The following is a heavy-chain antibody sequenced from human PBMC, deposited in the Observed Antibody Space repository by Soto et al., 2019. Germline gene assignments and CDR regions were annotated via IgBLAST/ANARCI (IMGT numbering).Heavy chain of an antibody. V-gene: IGHV1-69*02. CDR2: IIPILGIA. Sequence: QVQLVQSGAEVKKPGSSVKVSCKASGGTFSSYTISWVRQAPGQGLEWMGRIIPILGIANYAQKFQGRVTITADKSTSTAYMELSSLRSEXXXXXXXXXXXXSGYYYGMDVWGQGTTVTVSS. J-gene: IGHJ6*02. CDR1: GGTFSSYT. D-gene: IGHD3-10*01. CDR3: XXXXXSGYYYGMDV.